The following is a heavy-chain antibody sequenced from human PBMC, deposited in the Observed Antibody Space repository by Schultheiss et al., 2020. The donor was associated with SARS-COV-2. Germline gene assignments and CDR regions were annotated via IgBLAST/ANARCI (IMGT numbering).Heavy chain of an antibody. J-gene: IGHJ3*02. Sequence: SETLSLTCTVSGGSISSSSYYWGWIRQPPGKGLEWIGSIYYSGSTNYNPSLKSRVTISVDTSKNQFSLKLSSVTAADTAVYYCARIERYYYDSSGSNAFDIWGQGTMVTVSS. D-gene: IGHD3-22*01. V-gene: IGHV4-39*07. CDR2: IYYSGST. CDR3: ARIERYYYDSSGSNAFDI. CDR1: GGSISSSSYY.